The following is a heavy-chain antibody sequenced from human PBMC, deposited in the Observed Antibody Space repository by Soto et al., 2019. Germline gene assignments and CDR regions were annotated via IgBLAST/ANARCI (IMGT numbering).Heavy chain of an antibody. Sequence: QVQLMQSGAEVKKPGASVKVSCKASGDTFTEYYIHWVRQAPGQGLEWMGTVNPSGGHTTYAQHFLGRVTMPRDTSTGTLYMELTSLTSEDTAVYYCARGGHVVVVTAALDYWGQGTLVTVSS. CDR2: VNPSGGHT. D-gene: IGHD2-21*02. V-gene: IGHV1-46*01. CDR1: GDTFTEYY. J-gene: IGHJ4*02. CDR3: ARGGHVVVVTAALDY.